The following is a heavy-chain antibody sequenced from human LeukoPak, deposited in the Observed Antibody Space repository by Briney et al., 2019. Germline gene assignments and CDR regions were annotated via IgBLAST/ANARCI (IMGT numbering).Heavy chain of an antibody. J-gene: IGHJ4*02. Sequence: SGGSLRLSCAASGFTFSTYGMHWVRQAPGKGLEWVAFIRYDGSNKYYTDSVKGRFTISRDNSKNTLYLQMNSLRAEDTAVYYCANAPYGGNFRFDYWGQGTLVTVSS. D-gene: IGHD4-23*01. CDR2: IRYDGSNK. CDR3: ANAPYGGNFRFDY. CDR1: GFTFSTYG. V-gene: IGHV3-30*02.